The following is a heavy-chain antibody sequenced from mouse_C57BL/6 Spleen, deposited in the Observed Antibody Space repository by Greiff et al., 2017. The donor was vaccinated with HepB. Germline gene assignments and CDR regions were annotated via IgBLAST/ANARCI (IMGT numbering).Heavy chain of an antibody. Sequence: QVHVKQPGAELVMPGASVKLSCKASGYTFTSHWMHWVKKRPGQGLEWIGEIAPSDSYTNYNQNFKGKSTLTVDKSSSTAYMQLNSLTSEDSAVYYCARKFYYTMDYWGQGTSVTVSS. V-gene: IGHV1-69*01. CDR2: IAPSDSYT. CDR1: GYTFTSHW. CDR3: ARKFYYTMDY. J-gene: IGHJ4*01.